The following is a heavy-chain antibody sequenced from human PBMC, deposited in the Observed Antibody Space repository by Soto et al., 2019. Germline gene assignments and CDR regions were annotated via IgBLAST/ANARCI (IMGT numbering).Heavy chain of an antibody. CDR3: ARVRGYSYGHPLQAFGY. V-gene: IGHV3-7*05. CDR2: IKQDGSEK. Sequence: GGSLRLSCAASGFTFSSYWMSWVRQAPGKGLEWVANIKQDGSEKYYVDSVKGRFTISRDNAKNSLYLQMNSLRAEDTAVYYCARVRGYSYGHPLQAFGYWGQGTLVTVSS. CDR1: GFTFSSYW. J-gene: IGHJ4*02. D-gene: IGHD5-18*01.